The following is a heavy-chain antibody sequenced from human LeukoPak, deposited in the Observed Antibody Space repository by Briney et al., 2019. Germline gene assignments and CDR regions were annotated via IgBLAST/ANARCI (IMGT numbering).Heavy chain of an antibody. D-gene: IGHD3-10*01. Sequence: SGGSLRLSCAASGFAFSSYAMHWVRQAPGKGLEWVSAISGSGGSTYYADSVKGRFTISRDNSKNTLYLQMNSLRAEDTAVYYCAKATSFMVRGALFDYWGQGTLVTVSS. J-gene: IGHJ4*02. CDR2: ISGSGGST. CDR1: GFAFSSYA. CDR3: AKATSFMVRGALFDY. V-gene: IGHV3-23*01.